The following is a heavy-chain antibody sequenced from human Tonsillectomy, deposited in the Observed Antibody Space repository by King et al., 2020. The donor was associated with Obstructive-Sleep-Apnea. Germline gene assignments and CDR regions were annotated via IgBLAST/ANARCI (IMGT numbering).Heavy chain of an antibody. CDR2: ILYDGSNK. D-gene: IGHD5-12*01. J-gene: IGHJ2*01. Sequence: QLVQSGGGVVQPGRSLRLSCAASGFTFSSYGMHWVRQAPGKGLEWVAVILYDGSNKYYADSVKGRFTISRDISKNTLYLQMNSLRDEDTAVYYCSKEGSVATIIDWYFDLWGRGTLVTVSS. CDR3: SKEGSVATIIDWYFDL. CDR1: GFTFSSYG. V-gene: IGHV3-30*18.